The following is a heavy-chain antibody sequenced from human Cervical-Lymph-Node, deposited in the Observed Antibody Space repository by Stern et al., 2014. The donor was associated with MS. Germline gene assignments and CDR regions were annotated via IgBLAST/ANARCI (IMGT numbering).Heavy chain of an antibody. CDR2: VYYLGTT. D-gene: IGHD5-12*01. J-gene: IGHJ4*02. V-gene: IGHV4-39*01. CDR3: ARLGYNGYHWYFDY. Sequence: QLQLQESGPGLVKPSETLSLTCTVSGGSVSINTYYWGWIRQTPDKGLEWIGSVYYLGTTYYSPSFRSRVATSVDTSKNQFSLSLSSVTAADTATYYCARLGYNGYHWYFDYWGQGTLVTVSS. CDR1: GGSVSINTYY.